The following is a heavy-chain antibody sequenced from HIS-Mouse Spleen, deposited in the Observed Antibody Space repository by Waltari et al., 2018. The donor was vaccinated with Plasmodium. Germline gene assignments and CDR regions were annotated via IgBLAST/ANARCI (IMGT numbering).Heavy chain of an antibody. Sequence: EVQLVESGGGLVLPGGSLRLSCAASGFTFSSYWLSWVRQAQGKGLEWVANIKQDGSEKYYVDSVKGRFTISRDNAKNTLYLQMNSLRAEDTAVYYCAKDRRSSSWYVDYWGQGTLVTVSS. J-gene: IGHJ4*02. CDR2: IKQDGSEK. CDR3: AKDRRSSSWYVDY. V-gene: IGHV3-7*01. D-gene: IGHD6-13*01. CDR1: GFTFSSYW.